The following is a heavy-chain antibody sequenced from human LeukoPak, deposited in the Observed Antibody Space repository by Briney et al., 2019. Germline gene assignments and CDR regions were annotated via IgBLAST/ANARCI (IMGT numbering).Heavy chain of an antibody. J-gene: IGHJ4*02. CDR2: IYYSGAT. V-gene: IGHV4-59*01. D-gene: IGHD6-13*01. CDR1: GGSISTYY. CDR3: ARGVYIAAAQYGF. Sequence: SETLSLTCTVSGGSISTYYWNWIRQPPGKGLEWIGYIYYSGATNYNPSLKSRVTISVDTSKNQFSLKLSSVTAAGTAVYYCARGVYIAAAQYGFRGQGTLVTVSS.